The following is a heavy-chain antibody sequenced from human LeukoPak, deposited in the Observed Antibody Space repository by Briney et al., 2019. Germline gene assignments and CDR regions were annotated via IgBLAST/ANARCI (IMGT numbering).Heavy chain of an antibody. CDR3: AKSRYYYDSSGPYAGFDY. CDR2: ISGSGGGT. V-gene: IGHV3-23*01. D-gene: IGHD3-22*01. Sequence: GGSLRLSCAASGFTFTFYAMTWVRQAPGKGLEWVPGISGSGGGTYYADSVKGRFTISRDNSNNTLYLQMNSLRAEDTAVYYCAKSRYYYDSSGPYAGFDYWGQGTLVTVSS. CDR1: GFTFTFYA. J-gene: IGHJ4*02.